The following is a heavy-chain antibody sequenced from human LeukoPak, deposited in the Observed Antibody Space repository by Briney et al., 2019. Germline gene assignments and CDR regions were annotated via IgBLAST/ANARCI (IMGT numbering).Heavy chain of an antibody. CDR1: GGSMSGYY. CDR3: ARLRGNYFPDF. Sequence: SETLSLTCTVSGGSMSGYYWTWIRQPPGKGLEWIAYIYYTGSTNYNPSLESRVTISVDTSKNQLSLRLRSVAAADTAVYYCARLRGNYFPDFWGQGTLVTVSS. D-gene: IGHD2/OR15-2a*01. V-gene: IGHV4-59*13. CDR2: IYYTGST. J-gene: IGHJ4*02.